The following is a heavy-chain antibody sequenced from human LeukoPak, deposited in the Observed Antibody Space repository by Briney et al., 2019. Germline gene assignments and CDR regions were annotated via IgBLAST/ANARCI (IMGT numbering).Heavy chain of an antibody. J-gene: IGHJ6*04. Sequence: SETLSLTCTVSGYSISSGYYWGWIRQPPGKGLEWIGSIYHSGSTYYNPSLKSRVTISVDRSKNQFSLKLSSVTAADTAVYYCARETSDFWSGYSLGDVWGKGTTVTVSS. V-gene: IGHV4-38-2*02. D-gene: IGHD3-3*01. CDR3: ARETSDFWSGYSLGDV. CDR1: GYSISSGYY. CDR2: IYHSGST.